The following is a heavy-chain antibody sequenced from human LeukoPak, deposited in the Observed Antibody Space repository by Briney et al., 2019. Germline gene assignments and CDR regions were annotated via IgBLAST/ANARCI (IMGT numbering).Heavy chain of an antibody. CDR2: ISSSGSTI. V-gene: IGHV3-48*03. CDR1: GFTFSSYE. J-gene: IGHJ5*02. D-gene: IGHD6-13*01. CDR3: ARDRIAAAGNREYNWFDP. Sequence: GGSLRLSCAASGFTFSSYEMNWVRQAPGKGLEWVSYISSSGSTIYYADSVKGRFTITRDNAKNSLYLQMNSLRAEDTAVYYCARDRIAAAGNREYNWFDPWGQGTLVTVSS.